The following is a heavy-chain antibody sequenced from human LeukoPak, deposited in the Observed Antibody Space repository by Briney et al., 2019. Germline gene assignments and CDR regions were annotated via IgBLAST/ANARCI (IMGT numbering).Heavy chain of an antibody. CDR1: GFTFRSYW. CDR3: ARDTGYNTFDY. CDR2: IKEDGGDK. Sequence: PGGSLRLSCAASGFTFRSYWMSWVRQAPGTGLEWVASIKEDGGDKYYVDSVKGRCTISRDNDKNSLYLQMNSLRAEDTAVYYCARDTGYNTFDYWGQGTLVTVSS. D-gene: IGHD5-24*01. V-gene: IGHV3-7*05. J-gene: IGHJ4*02.